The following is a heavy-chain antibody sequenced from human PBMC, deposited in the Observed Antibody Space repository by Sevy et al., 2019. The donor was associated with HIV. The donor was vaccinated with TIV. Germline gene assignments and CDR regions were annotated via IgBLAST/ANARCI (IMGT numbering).Heavy chain of an antibody. V-gene: IGHV3-48*02. J-gene: IGHJ4*02. D-gene: IGHD1-26*01. Sequence: GGSLRLSCAASGFTLSNCNMNWVRQAPGKGLEWISYIRSGDDTIYYAQSVKGRFTFSRDKAKNSLYLQMDSLTDEDTAVYYCAKDRWDTTSPSRALDFWGQGTLVTVSS. CDR3: AKDRWDTTSPSRALDF. CDR1: GFTLSNCN. CDR2: IRSGDDTI.